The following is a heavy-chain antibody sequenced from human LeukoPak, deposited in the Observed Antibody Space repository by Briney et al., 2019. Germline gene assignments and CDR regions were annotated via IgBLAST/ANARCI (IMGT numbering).Heavy chain of an antibody. D-gene: IGHD3-22*01. J-gene: IGHJ4*02. V-gene: IGHV3-30-3*01. CDR1: GFTFSSYA. Sequence: GGSLRLSCAASGFTFSSYAMHWVRQAPGKGLEWVAVISYDGINKYYADSVKGRFTISRDNSKNTLYLQMNSLRAEDTAVYYCARDSYGHYYDSSGYPDYWGQGTLVTVSS. CDR3: ARDSYGHYYDSSGYPDY. CDR2: ISYDGINK.